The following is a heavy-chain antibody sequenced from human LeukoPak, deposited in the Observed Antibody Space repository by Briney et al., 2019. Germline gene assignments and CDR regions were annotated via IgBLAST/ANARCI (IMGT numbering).Heavy chain of an antibody. CDR3: ARSRGSGSYYRLRDYYYMDV. J-gene: IGHJ6*03. Sequence: SETLSLTCSVSGAPLSEYYWNWIRQTPGKGLEWIGEVNHSGVTNDNPSLKSRVTISVDTSKNQFSLKLSSVTAADTAVYYCARSRGSGSYYRLRDYYYMDVWGKGTTVTVSS. V-gene: IGHV4-34*01. D-gene: IGHD3-10*01. CDR1: GAPLSEYY. CDR2: VNHSGVT.